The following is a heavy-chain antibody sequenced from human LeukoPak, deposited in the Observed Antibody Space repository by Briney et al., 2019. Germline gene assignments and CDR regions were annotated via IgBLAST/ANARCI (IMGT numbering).Heavy chain of an antibody. J-gene: IGHJ4*02. V-gene: IGHV4-59*01. CDR3: ARVGTYYRSLDS. CDR2: IYHSGGT. Sequence: PSGTLSLTCTVSGGSINDASWNWIRQPPGQGLEWIGYIYHSGGTNYNPSLKSRVSISLDTSKNQFSLKLSSVTAADTAVYYCARVGTYYRSLDSWGQGTLVTVSS. D-gene: IGHD3-10*01. CDR1: GGSINDAS.